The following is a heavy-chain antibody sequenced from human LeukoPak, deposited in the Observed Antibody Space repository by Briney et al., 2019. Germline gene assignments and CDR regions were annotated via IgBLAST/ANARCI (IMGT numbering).Heavy chain of an antibody. CDR3: ARGDRNSITGTTRFDP. Sequence: SETLSLTCTVSGGSISSYFWSWIRQPPGKGLEWIGYIYYSGRTNNNPSLKSRVTISVDTSKNQFSLKLSSVTAADTAVYYCARGDRNSITGTTRFDPWGQGTLVTVSS. D-gene: IGHD1-20*01. CDR1: GGSISSYF. V-gene: IGHV4-59*08. J-gene: IGHJ5*02. CDR2: IYYSGRT.